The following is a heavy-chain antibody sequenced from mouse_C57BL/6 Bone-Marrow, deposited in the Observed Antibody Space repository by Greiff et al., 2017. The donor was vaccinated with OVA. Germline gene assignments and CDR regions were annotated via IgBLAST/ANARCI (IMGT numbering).Heavy chain of an antibody. D-gene: IGHD2-4*01. Sequence: QVQLQQSGPGLVAPSQSLSITCTVSGFSLTSYAISWVRQPPGKGLEWLGVIWTGGGTNYNSALKSRLSISKDNSKSQVFLKMNSLQTDDTARYYCASYDYDGSPFAYWGQGTLVTVSA. V-gene: IGHV2-9-1*01. CDR3: ASYDYDGSPFAY. CDR1: GFSLTSYA. J-gene: IGHJ3*01. CDR2: IWTGGGT.